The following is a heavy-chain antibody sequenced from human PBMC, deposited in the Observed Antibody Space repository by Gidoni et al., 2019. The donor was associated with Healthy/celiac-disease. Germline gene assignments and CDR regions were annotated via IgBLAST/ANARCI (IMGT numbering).Heavy chain of an antibody. CDR2: ISWNSGSI. V-gene: IGHV3-9*01. J-gene: IGHJ4*02. CDR1: GFTFDDYA. Sequence: EVQLFESGGVLLQPGRSLRLSFSASGFTFDDYAMHLVRQAPGKGLEWVSGISWNSGSIGYADSVKGRFTISRDNAKNSLYLQMNSLRAEDTAVYYCAKAPEEGYYFDYWGQGTLVTVSS. CDR3: AKAPEEGYYFDY.